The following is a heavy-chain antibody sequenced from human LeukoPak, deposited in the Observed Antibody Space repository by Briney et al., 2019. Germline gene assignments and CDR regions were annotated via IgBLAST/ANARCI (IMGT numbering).Heavy chain of an antibody. CDR3: SIAVADYFDY. D-gene: IGHD6-19*01. J-gene: IGHJ4*02. Sequence: ASVKVSCKASGYIFTNYQINWVRQAPGQGLEWMGIINTSGGSTSYAQKFQGRVTMTRDMSTSTVYMELRSLRSEDTAVYYCSIAVADYFDYWGQGTLVTVSS. CDR2: INTSGGST. V-gene: IGHV1-46*01. CDR1: GYIFTNYQ.